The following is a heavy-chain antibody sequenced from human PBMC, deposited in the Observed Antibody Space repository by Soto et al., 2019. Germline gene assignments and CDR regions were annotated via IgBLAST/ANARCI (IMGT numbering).Heavy chain of an antibody. CDR2: ISWNSDSI. J-gene: IGHJ4*02. CDR1: GFTFGDYA. V-gene: IGHV3-9*01. CDR3: ARESEDLTSNFDY. Sequence: EVQLVESGGGLVQPGRSLRLSCAASGFTFGDYAMHWVRQAPGKGLEWVSGISWNSDSIGYVDSAQGRFTISRDNAKNSLYLQLNSLRPEDTALYYCARESEDLTSNFDYWGQGTLVTVSS.